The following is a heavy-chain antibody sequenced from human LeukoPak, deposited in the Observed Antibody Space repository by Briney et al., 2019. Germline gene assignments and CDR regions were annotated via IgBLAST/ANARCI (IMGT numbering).Heavy chain of an antibody. CDR2: ISGSNSYI. J-gene: IGHJ4*02. V-gene: IGHV3-21*01. CDR1: GFTFSSYT. Sequence: GGFLRLSCAASGFTFSSYTMHWIRQAPGKGLEWVSSISGSNSYIFYADSVKGRFTVSRDNAKDSLYLQMNSLRAEDTAVYYCARALTTLTYEGYWGQGTLVTVSS. D-gene: IGHD1-1*01. CDR3: ARALTTLTYEGY.